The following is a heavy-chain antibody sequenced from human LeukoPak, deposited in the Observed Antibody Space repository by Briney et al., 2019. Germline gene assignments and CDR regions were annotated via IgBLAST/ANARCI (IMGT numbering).Heavy chain of an antibody. J-gene: IGHJ3*02. D-gene: IGHD4-17*01. CDR2: ISWNSGSI. CDR3: ASPGDQGAFDI. V-gene: IGHV3-9*01. CDR1: GFTFDDYA. Sequence: GRSLRLSCAASGFTFDDYAMHWVRQAPGKGLEWVSGISWNSGSIGYADSVKGRFTISRDNAKNSLYLQMNSLRAEDTALYYCASPGDQGAFDIWGQGTMVTVSS.